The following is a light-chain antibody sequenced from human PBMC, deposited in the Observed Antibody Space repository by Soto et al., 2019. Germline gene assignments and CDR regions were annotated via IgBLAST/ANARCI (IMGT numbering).Light chain of an antibody. CDR2: WAS. V-gene: IGKV4-1*01. Sequence: DIVMTQSPDSLAVSLGESASINCKSSQSVLYSSNNKNDLVWYQQKPGKPPKLLIYWASTRESGVPDRFSGSGSVTDFTLTISSLEAEDVAVYYCQQYYSTPRTFGQGPKVDIK. CDR1: QSVLYSSNNKND. J-gene: IGKJ1*01. CDR3: QQYYSTPRT.